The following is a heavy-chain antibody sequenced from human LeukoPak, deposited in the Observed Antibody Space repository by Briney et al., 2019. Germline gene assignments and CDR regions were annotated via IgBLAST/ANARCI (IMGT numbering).Heavy chain of an antibody. Sequence: SVKVSCKASGGTFSSYAISWVRQAPGQGLEWMGGIIPIFGTANYAQKFQGRVTITTDESTSTAYMELSSLRSEDTAVYYCATGRRITIFGVVSYMDVWGKGTTVTVSS. D-gene: IGHD3-3*01. CDR1: GGTFSSYA. V-gene: IGHV1-69*05. CDR2: IIPIFGTA. J-gene: IGHJ6*03. CDR3: ATGRRITIFGVVSYMDV.